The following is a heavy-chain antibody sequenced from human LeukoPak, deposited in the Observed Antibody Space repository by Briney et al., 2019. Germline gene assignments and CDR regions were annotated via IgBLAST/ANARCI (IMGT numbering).Heavy chain of an antibody. V-gene: IGHV3-74*01. CDR3: ARGVNDFWSGSDFDY. Sequence: PGGSLRLSCAASGFTFSSYWMHWVRQAPGKGLVWVSRINSDGSSTSYADSVKGRFTISRGNAKNTLYLQMNSLRAEDTAVYYCARGVNDFWSGSDFDYWGQGTLVTVSS. J-gene: IGHJ4*02. CDR1: GFTFSSYW. CDR2: INSDGSST. D-gene: IGHD3-3*01.